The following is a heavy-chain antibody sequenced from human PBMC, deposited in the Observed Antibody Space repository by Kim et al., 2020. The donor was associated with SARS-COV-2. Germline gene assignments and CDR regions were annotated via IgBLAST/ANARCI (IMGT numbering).Heavy chain of an antibody. D-gene: IGHD6-13*01. CDR3: AKDGSSSSEDFQH. V-gene: IGHV3-30*18. CDR2: ISYDGSNK. CDR1: GFTFSSYG. J-gene: IGHJ1*01. Sequence: GGSLRLSCAASGFTFSSYGMHWVRQAPGKGLEWVAVISYDGSNKYYADSVKGRFTISRDNSKNTLYLQMNSLRAEDTAVYYCAKDGSSSSEDFQHWGQGTLVTVSS.